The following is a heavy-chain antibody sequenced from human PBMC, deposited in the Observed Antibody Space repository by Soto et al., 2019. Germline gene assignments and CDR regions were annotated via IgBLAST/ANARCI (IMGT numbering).Heavy chain of an antibody. D-gene: IGHD2-15*01. Sequence: QVQLVESGGGVVQPGRSLRLSCAASGFTFISYGMHWVRQAPGKGLEWLAVKSYDGRDKYYADSVRGRFTISRDNSKNTVYLQLNSLRVEDTAVYYCAKARSGSWHEGYYFDNWGQGTLVTVSS. CDR1: GFTFISYG. V-gene: IGHV3-30*18. CDR2: KSYDGRDK. CDR3: AKARSGSWHEGYYFDN. J-gene: IGHJ4*02.